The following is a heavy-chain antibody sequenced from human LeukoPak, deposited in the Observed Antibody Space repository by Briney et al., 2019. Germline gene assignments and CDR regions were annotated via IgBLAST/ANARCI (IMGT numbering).Heavy chain of an antibody. D-gene: IGHD6-13*01. Sequence: SETLSLTCTVSAGSISNTNYYWAWIRQPSGRGLEWIGSIYYTGTTFDNPSLKSRVTLSVDTSKNQFSLRLTSVTAADTAFYYCAREEYSSDWYGHDSWGQGTLVTVSS. V-gene: IGHV4-39*07. J-gene: IGHJ4*02. CDR3: AREEYSSDWYGHDS. CDR1: AGSISNTNYY. CDR2: IYYTGTT.